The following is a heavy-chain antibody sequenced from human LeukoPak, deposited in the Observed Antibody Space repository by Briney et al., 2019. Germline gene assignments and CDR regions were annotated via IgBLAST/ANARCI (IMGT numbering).Heavy chain of an antibody. CDR1: GFTFSIYS. D-gene: IGHD3-22*01. CDR2: ITRSSTTI. CDR3: AIDHGDSSGGKADAFDI. J-gene: IGHJ3*02. Sequence: GGSLRLSCAASGFTFSIYSMNWVRQAPGKGLGWVSYITRSSTTIYYADSVKGGFTSSRDKSKISLYLQMNSLRAEDMAVYYCAIDHGDSSGGKADAFDIWGQGTMVTVSS. V-gene: IGHV3-48*01.